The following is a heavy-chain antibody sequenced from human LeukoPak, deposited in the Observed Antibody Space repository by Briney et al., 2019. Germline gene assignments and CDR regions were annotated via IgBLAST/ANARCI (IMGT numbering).Heavy chain of an antibody. CDR3: AKDSPLVGYTRDRSSNSFDH. J-gene: IGHJ4*02. Sequence: PGGSLRLSCAASGFTFRYSAMSWVRQAPGKGLEWVSTVTGDGITTYYGNSVKGRFTISRDNSKNTVYLQLNSLRADDTAVYYCAKDSPLVGYTRDRSSNSFDHWGQGTLVTVSS. V-gene: IGHV3-23*01. CDR1: GFTFRYSA. D-gene: IGHD2-2*02. CDR2: VTGDGITT.